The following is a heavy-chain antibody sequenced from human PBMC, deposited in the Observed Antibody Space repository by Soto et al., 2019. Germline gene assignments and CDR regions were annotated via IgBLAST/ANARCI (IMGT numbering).Heavy chain of an antibody. J-gene: IGHJ6*02. D-gene: IGHD6-13*01. Sequence: ASVKVSCKASGYTFTGYYMHWGRQAPGQGQEWMGWINPNSGGTNYAQKYQGWVTMTRDTSISTAYMELSRLRSDDTAVYYCARGNIAAAGTALDYYYGMDVWGQGTTVTVSS. CDR1: GYTFTGYY. CDR2: INPNSGGT. V-gene: IGHV1-2*04. CDR3: ARGNIAAAGTALDYYYGMDV.